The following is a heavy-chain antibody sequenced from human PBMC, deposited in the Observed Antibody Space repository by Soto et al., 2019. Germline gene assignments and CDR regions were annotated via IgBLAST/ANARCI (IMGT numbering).Heavy chain of an antibody. D-gene: IGHD3-22*01. CDR3: AKDLMWGGDSSTYYVDE. J-gene: IGHJ4*02. V-gene: IGHV3-9*01. CDR1: GFTFADYA. CDR2: ISWNSGST. Sequence: EVQLVESGGGLVQPGRSLRLSCAASGFTFADYALHWVRQAPGKGLEWVSGISWNSGSTGYADSVKGRFIVSRDNAKNSLYLQMNSLRAEDTAWYYCAKDLMWGGDSSTYYVDEWGQGPLVTVSS.